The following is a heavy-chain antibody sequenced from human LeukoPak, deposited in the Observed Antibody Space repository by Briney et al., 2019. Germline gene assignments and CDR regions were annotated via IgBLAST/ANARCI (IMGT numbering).Heavy chain of an antibody. D-gene: IGHD3-22*01. CDR3: ARGLEYYYDSSGLPFDY. V-gene: IGHV4-34*01. J-gene: IGHJ4*02. Sequence: SETLSLTCAVYGGSFSGYYWSWIRQPPGKGLEWIGEINHSGSTNYNPSLKSRVTISADTSKNQFSLKLSSVTAADTAVYYCARGLEYYYDSSGLPFDYWGQGTLVTVSS. CDR1: GGSFSGYY. CDR2: INHSGST.